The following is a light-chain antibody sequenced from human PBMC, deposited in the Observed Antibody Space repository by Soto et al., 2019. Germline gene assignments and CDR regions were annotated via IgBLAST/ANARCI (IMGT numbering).Light chain of an antibody. CDR3: SSYVSKNSLM. Sequence: QSALTQPASVSASAGQSITISCTGTSSDVETYKYVSWYQQRAGKVPKLILYDVTDRPSGISPRFSGSKSGNTASLTISGLQPEDEADYYCSSYVSKNSLMFGGGTKLT. CDR2: DVT. V-gene: IGLV2-14*03. J-gene: IGLJ3*02. CDR1: SSDVETYKY.